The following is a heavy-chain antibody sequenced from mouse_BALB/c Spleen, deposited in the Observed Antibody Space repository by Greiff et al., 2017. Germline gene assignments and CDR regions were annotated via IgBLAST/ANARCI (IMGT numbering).Heavy chain of an antibody. V-gene: IGHV14-4*02. J-gene: IGHJ1*01. Sequence: VQLQQSGAELVRSGASVKLSCTASGFNIKDYYMHWVKQRPEQGLEWIGWIDPENGDTEYAPKFQGKATMTADTSSNTAYLQLSSLTSEDTAVYYCNAWGLRRYCDVWGAGTTVTVSS. CDR2: IDPENGDT. CDR3: NAWGLRRYCDV. D-gene: IGHD2-4*01. CDR1: GFNIKDYY.